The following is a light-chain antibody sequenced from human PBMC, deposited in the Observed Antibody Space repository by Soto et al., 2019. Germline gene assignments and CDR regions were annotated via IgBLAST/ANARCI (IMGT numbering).Light chain of an antibody. Sequence: DIQMTQSPSSLSASVGDRVTITCQASQDISNYLNWYQQKPGKAPKLLIYDASNLETGDPSRFSRSRSGTDFTFTISSLQPEDIATYYCQQYDNLYTFGQGTKLEIK. J-gene: IGKJ2*01. CDR3: QQYDNLYT. CDR2: DAS. CDR1: QDISNY. V-gene: IGKV1-33*01.